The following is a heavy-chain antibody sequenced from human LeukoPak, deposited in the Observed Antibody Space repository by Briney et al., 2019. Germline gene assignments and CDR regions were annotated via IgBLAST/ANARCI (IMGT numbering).Heavy chain of an antibody. V-gene: IGHV4-39*01. D-gene: IGHD2-2*01. J-gene: IGHJ4*02. CDR1: GGSISSSSYY. CDR3: ARAPYCSSTSCYRGELDY. Sequence: SETLSLTCTVSGGSISSSSYYWGWIRQPPGKGLEWIGSIYYSGSTYYNPSLKSRVTISVDTSKNQFSLKLSSVTAADTAVYYCARAPYCSSTSCYRGELDYWGQGTLVTVSS. CDR2: IYYSGST.